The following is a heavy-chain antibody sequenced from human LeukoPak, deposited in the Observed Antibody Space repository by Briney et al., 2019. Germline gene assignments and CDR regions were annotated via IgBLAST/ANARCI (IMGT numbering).Heavy chain of an antibody. Sequence: GGSLRLSCAASGFTFSSYAMSWVRQAPGKGLEWVSSITRGGGSTYYADSVKGRFTFSRDIPKNTLYLQMNSLRAEDTAVYYCAIGKGYTSGWPLDYWGQGTLVTVSS. V-gene: IGHV3-23*01. CDR3: AIGKGYTSGWPLDY. CDR2: ITRGGGST. CDR1: GFTFSSYA. D-gene: IGHD6-19*01. J-gene: IGHJ4*02.